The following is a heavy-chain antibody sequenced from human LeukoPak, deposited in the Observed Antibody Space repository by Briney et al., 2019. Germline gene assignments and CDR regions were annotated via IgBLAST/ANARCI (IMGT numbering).Heavy chain of an antibody. CDR3: ASSVDTAMAVFDY. CDR1: GFTFSSYA. CDR2: ISGSGGST. J-gene: IGHJ4*02. Sequence: GGSLRLSCAASGFTFSSYAMSWVRQAPGKGLEWVSAISGSGGSTYYADSVKGRFTISRDSAKNSLYLQMNSLRAEDTAVYYCASSVDTAMAVFDYWGQGTLVTVSS. D-gene: IGHD5-18*01. V-gene: IGHV3-23*01.